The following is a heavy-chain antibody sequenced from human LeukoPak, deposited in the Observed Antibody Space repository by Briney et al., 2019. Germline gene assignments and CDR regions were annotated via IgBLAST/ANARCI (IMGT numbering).Heavy chain of an antibody. CDR3: ARLGWWDS. Sequence: SETLSLTCAVYGGSFSGYSWSWIRQPPGKGLEWIGEINHSGSTNYNPSLKSRVTISVDTSKNQFSLRLSSVTAADTALYYCARLGWWDSWGQGTLVTVSS. CDR2: INHSGST. D-gene: IGHD2-15*01. V-gene: IGHV4-34*01. J-gene: IGHJ4*02. CDR1: GGSFSGYS.